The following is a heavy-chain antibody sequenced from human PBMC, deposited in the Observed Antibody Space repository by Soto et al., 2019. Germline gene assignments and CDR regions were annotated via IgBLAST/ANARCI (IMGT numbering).Heavy chain of an antibody. Sequence: ASVKGSCKASVYTFTGHYIHWVRQAPGQGLEWMGWINPYSGGADYAQSFQGRVTMTRDTSISTVYMELSRLRFDDTAVYYCARVIRGAYYNSPLDTWGQGTVVTVSS. D-gene: IGHD3-10*01. CDR1: VYTFTGHY. CDR3: ARVIRGAYYNSPLDT. V-gene: IGHV1-2*02. CDR2: INPYSGGA. J-gene: IGHJ5*02.